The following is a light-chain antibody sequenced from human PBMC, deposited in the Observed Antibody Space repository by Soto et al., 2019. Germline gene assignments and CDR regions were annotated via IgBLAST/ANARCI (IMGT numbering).Light chain of an antibody. CDR3: QQYSSDLNT. V-gene: IGKV3-15*01. Sequence: EIVMTQSPATLSVSPGERATLSCRASQSVSSNLAWYQQKPGQAPRLLIYGASTRATGIPARFSGSGSGTEFTLTISSLQSEDFAVYYCQQYSSDLNTFGQGTKLEIK. CDR2: GAS. J-gene: IGKJ2*01. CDR1: QSVSSN.